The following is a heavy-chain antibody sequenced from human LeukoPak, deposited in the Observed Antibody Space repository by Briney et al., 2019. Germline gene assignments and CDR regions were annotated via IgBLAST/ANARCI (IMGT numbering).Heavy chain of an antibody. V-gene: IGHV3-23*01. CDR1: GFTFSSYA. Sequence: PGGSLRLSCAASGFTFSSYAMSWVRQAPGKGLEWVSAISGSGGSTYYADSVKGRFTISRDNSKNTLYLQMNSLRAEDTAVYYCAKEPLTTVVYYYYMDVWGKGTTVTVSS. D-gene: IGHD4-23*01. CDR2: ISGSGGST. J-gene: IGHJ6*03. CDR3: AKEPLTTVVYYYYMDV.